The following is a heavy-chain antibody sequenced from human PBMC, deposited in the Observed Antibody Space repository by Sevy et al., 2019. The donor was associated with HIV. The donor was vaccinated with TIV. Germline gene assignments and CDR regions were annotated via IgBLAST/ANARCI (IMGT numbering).Heavy chain of an antibody. V-gene: IGHV4-31*03. D-gene: IGHD3-3*01. Sequence: SETLSLTCTVSGGSLNSGGYYWTWIRQHPGQGLEWIGYISHSGSTYYNPSLWGRVTISVDTSNSHFSLRLTSVTVADTAVYYCARDREKNWSVPESTYYYYGVDVWGQWTMVTVSS. CDR1: GGSLNSGGYY. CDR3: ARDREKNWSVPESTYYYYGVDV. CDR2: ISHSGST. J-gene: IGHJ6*02.